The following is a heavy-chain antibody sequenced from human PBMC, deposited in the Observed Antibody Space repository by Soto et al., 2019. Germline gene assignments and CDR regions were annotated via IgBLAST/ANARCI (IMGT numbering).Heavy chain of an antibody. V-gene: IGHV4-34*01. CDR3: ARTVGATQTGAFDI. J-gene: IGHJ3*02. Sequence: SETLSLTCAVYGGSFSGYYWSWIRQPPGKGLEWIGEINHSGSTNYNPSLKSRVTISVDTSKNQFSLKLSSVTAADTAVYYCARTVGATQTGAFDIWGQVTVVT. D-gene: IGHD1-26*01. CDR2: INHSGST. CDR1: GGSFSGYY.